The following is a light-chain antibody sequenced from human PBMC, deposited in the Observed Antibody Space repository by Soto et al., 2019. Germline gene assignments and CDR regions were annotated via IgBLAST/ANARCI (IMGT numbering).Light chain of an antibody. Sequence: QSVLTQPASVSGSPGQSITISCTGTSSDFGGYNYVSWYQQHPGKAPKLMIYDVSNRPSGVSNRFSGSKSGNTASLTISVLQAEDEADYYCSSYTSSSTLRVFGTGTKVTVL. V-gene: IGLV2-14*01. CDR1: SSDFGGYNY. J-gene: IGLJ1*01. CDR2: DVS. CDR3: SSYTSSSTLRV.